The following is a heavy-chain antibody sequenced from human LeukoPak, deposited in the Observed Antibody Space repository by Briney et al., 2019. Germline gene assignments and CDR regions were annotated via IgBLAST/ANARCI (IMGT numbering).Heavy chain of an antibody. D-gene: IGHD1-26*01. J-gene: IGHJ4*02. CDR3: ARGVGANSRPDY. CDR2: ISVYNGNT. CDR1: GYTFTSYG. Sequence: GASVKVSCKASGYTFTSYGISWVRQAPGQGLEWMGWISVYNGNTKYAQKFQGRVTMTTDTTTSTAYMELRSLKSDDTAVYYCARGVGANSRPDYWGQGTLVTVFS. V-gene: IGHV1-18*01.